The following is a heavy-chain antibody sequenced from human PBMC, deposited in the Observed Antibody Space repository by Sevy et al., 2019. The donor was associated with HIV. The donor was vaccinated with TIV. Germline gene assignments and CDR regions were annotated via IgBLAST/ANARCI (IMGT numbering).Heavy chain of an antibody. CDR3: ARERLALRTYGMDV. CDR2: ISAYNGNT. CDR1: GYTFTSYG. D-gene: IGHD3-3*01. J-gene: IGHJ6*02. V-gene: IGHV1-18*01. Sequence: ASVKVSCKASGYTFTSYGISWVRQAPGQGLEWMGWISAYNGNTNYAQKLQGRVTMTTDTSTSTAYMELRSLRSDDTAVYDCARERLALRTYGMDVWGQGTTVTVSS.